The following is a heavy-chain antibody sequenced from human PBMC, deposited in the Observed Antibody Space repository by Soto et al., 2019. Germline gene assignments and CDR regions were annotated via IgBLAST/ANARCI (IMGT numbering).Heavy chain of an antibody. V-gene: IGHV4-59*02. CDR2: VHYSGVT. D-gene: IGHD6-13*01. Sequence: SETLSLTCTVSGGSVNGYYWSWIRQPPGKGLEWIGYVHYSGVTHYNPSLQSRVTMSIDTSNNRFSLRLNSVTAPDTAVYYCARGSSRWDYWGQGTLVTVSS. CDR3: ARGSSRWDY. CDR1: GGSVNGYY. J-gene: IGHJ4*02.